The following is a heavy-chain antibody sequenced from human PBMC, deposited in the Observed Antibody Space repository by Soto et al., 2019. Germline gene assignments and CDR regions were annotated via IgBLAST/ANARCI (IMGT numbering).Heavy chain of an antibody. CDR2: IYHNENT. Sequence: SETLSLTCAVSGGFICSSTHFWAWIRQPPGKGLEWIATIYHNENTYYNPSLKSRVTIYIDTSKNQFSLRLSSVTAADTAVYFCARHGTYVSGRYFDSWGQGTLVNAPQ. CDR3: ARHGTYVSGRYFDS. V-gene: IGHV4-39*01. CDR1: GGFICSSTHF. D-gene: IGHD3-10*01. J-gene: IGHJ4*02.